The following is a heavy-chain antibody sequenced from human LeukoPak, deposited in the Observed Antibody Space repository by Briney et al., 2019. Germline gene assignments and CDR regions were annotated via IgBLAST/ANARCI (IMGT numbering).Heavy chain of an antibody. J-gene: IGHJ4*02. CDR2: INSGGSTM. Sequence: GGSLRLSCAASGFTFSSYGMHWVRQAPGKGLEWISYINSGGSTMYYADSVKGRFTISRDNAKNSLYLQMNSLRAEDTAVYYCARDRSYYYDSSDYTAFGYWGQGTLVTVSS. CDR3: ARDRSYYYDSSDYTAFGY. CDR1: GFTFSSYG. D-gene: IGHD3-22*01. V-gene: IGHV3-48*04.